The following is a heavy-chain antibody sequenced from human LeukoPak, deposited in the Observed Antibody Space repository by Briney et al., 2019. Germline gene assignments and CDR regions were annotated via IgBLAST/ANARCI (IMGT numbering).Heavy chain of an antibody. D-gene: IGHD3-10*01. CDR1: GYTFTGYY. CDR2: INPNSGGT. J-gene: IGHJ6*03. Sequence: ASVKVSFKATGYTFTGYYMHWVRQAPGQGLEWMGWINPNSGGTNYAQKFQGRVTMTRDTSISTAYMELSRLRSDDTAVYYCAVEGSGRNYYMDVWGKGTTVTISS. CDR3: AVEGSGRNYYMDV. V-gene: IGHV1-2*02.